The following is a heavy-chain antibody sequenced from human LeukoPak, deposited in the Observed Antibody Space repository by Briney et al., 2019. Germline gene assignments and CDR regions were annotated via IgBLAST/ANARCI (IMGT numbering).Heavy chain of an antibody. J-gene: IGHJ4*02. CDR3: VKDKWIDH. CDR1: GFTFSSYT. D-gene: IGHD2-8*01. Sequence: GGSLRLSCSVSGFTFSSYTMHWVRQAPGKGLEYVSSININGGRTYYADSVKGRFTISRDNSKNMPYLQMSSLRAEDTAVYYCVKDKWIDHWGQGTLVTVSS. CDR2: ININGGRT. V-gene: IGHV3-64D*09.